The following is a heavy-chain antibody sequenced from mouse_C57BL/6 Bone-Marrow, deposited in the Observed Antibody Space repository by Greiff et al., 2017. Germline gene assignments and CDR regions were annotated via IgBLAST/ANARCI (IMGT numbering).Heavy chain of an antibody. CDR3: AREYDYEVDY. Sequence: VQLQQPGAELVRPGSSVKLSCKASGYTFTSYWMHWVKQRPIQGLEWIGNIDPSDSETHYNQKFKDKATLTVDKSSSTAYMQLSSLTSEDSAVYYCAREYDYEVDYWGQGTTLTVSS. V-gene: IGHV1-52*01. D-gene: IGHD2-4*01. CDR1: GYTFTSYW. CDR2: IDPSDSET. J-gene: IGHJ2*01.